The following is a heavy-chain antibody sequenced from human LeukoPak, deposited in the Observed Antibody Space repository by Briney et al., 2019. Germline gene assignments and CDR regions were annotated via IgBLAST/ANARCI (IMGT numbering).Heavy chain of an antibody. V-gene: IGHV3-23*01. CDR3: AKARYGDYVAQVGGPFDY. Sequence: GGSLRLSCAASGFTFSSYAMSWVRQAPGKGLEWVSAISGSGGSTYYADSVKGRFTISRDNSKNTLYLQMNSLRAEDTAVYYCAKARYGDYVAQVGGPFDYWGQGTLVTVSS. CDR2: ISGSGGST. D-gene: IGHD4-17*01. CDR1: GFTFSSYA. J-gene: IGHJ4*02.